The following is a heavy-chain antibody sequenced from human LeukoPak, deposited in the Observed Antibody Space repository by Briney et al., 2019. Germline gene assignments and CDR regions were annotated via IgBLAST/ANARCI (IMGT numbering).Heavy chain of an antibody. CDR2: LNPSNGDT. J-gene: IGHJ4*02. V-gene: IGHV1-46*01. CDR1: GYSFTRYN. CDR3: TREAQGTYLFDD. Sequence: EASVTVSCKASGYSFTRYNVHWVRQAPGQGLEWLGILNPSNGDTSYARRIRGRVTLTRDTSTSTVYMEMSSLTSEDTALYYCTREAQGTYLFDDWGQGTLVTVSS.